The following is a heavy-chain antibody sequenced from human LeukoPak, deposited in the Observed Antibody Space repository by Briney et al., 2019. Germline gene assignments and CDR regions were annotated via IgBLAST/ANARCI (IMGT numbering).Heavy chain of an antibody. CDR2: ISSSSSYI. V-gene: IGHV3-21*01. J-gene: IGHJ4*02. D-gene: IGHD3-22*01. Sequence: GGSLRLSCSASGFTFSSYSMNWVRQAPGKGLEWVSSISSSSSYIYYADSVKGRFTISRDNAKNSLYLQMNSLRAEDTAVYYCARDLIYDSPSDYWGQGTLVTVSS. CDR1: GFTFSSYS. CDR3: ARDLIYDSPSDY.